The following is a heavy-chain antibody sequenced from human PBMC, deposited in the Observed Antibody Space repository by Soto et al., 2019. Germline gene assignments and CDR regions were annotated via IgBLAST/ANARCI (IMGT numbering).Heavy chain of an antibody. Sequence: EVQLVESGGGLVQPGGSLTLSCAASGFTVSGNYMSWVRQAPGKGLEWVSVIYSGGRTSYADSVKGRFTISRDNSKNTLYLQMNTLRAEDTAIYYCAYDFEKRLCSGGTCGNWGQGTLVTVSS. CDR2: IYSGGRT. CDR1: GFTVSGNY. J-gene: IGHJ4*02. D-gene: IGHD2-15*01. V-gene: IGHV3-66*01. CDR3: AYDFEKRLCSGGTCGN.